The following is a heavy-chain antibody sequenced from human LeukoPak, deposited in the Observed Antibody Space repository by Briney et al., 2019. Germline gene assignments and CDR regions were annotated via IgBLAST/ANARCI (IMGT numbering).Heavy chain of an antibody. CDR1: GFTFNNYA. J-gene: IGHJ4*02. Sequence: PGGSLRLSCAASGFTFNNYAMIWVRQAPGKGLECVSPISGSGGSTYYAVSVRGRFTVSRDNSKNTLFLQMDSLRAEDTAVYYCAKSPTGSSWPSIDYWGQGTLVTVSS. V-gene: IGHV3-23*01. D-gene: IGHD6-13*01. CDR2: ISGSGGST. CDR3: AKSPTGSSWPSIDY.